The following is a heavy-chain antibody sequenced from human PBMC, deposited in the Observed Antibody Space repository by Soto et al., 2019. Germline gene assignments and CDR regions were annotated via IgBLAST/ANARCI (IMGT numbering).Heavy chain of an antibody. Sequence: VASVKVSCKASGYTFTNYGISWVRQAPGQGLEWMGWINTYNGNTNHAQKLQGRVTISLDTSKNQFSLKLNSVTAADTAVYYCARQCRGVTCHWFVPWGQGTLVTVS. CDR3: ARQCRGVTCHWFVP. CDR1: GYTFTNYG. D-gene: IGHD2-15*01. J-gene: IGHJ5*02. V-gene: IGHV1-18*01. CDR2: INTYNGNT.